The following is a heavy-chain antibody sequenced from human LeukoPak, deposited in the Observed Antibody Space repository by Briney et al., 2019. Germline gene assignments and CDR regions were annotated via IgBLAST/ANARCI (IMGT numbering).Heavy chain of an antibody. Sequence: PGGSLRLSCAASGFTFDDYAMHWVRQAPGKGLEWVSGISWNSGSIGYADSVKGRFTISRDNAKNSLYLQMNSLRAEDTALYYCAKVSWFCRGTVTCHFMDVWGKGTTVTISS. V-gene: IGHV3-9*01. CDR1: GFTFDDYA. J-gene: IGHJ6*03. CDR2: ISWNSGSI. D-gene: IGHD4-11*01. CDR3: AKVSWFCRGTVTCHFMDV.